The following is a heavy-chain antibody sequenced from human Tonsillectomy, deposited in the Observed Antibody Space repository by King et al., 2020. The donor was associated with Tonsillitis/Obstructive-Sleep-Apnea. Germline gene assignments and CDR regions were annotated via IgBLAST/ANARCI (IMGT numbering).Heavy chain of an antibody. CDR2: INAANGHT. D-gene: IGHD2/OR15-2a*01. CDR3: ARDAGILSETPRVISWFDP. J-gene: IGHJ5*02. V-gene: IGHV1-3*01. Sequence: VQLVQSGAEVKKPGASVKVSCETSGYTFSSSAMYWVRQAPGQGLEWMGLINAANGHTKYSQKFQGRVAITRDTSASTVYMEVSSLRSEDTAVYYCARDAGILSETPRVISWFDPWGQGTLVTVSS. CDR1: GYTFSSSA.